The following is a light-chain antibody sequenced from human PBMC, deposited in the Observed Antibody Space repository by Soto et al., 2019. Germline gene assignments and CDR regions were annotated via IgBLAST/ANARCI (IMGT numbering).Light chain of an antibody. CDR2: DVS. J-gene: IGLJ1*01. CDR1: SSDVGGYNY. Sequence: QSALTQPRSVSGSPGQSVTISCTGTSSDVGGYNYVSWYQQHPGKAPKLMIYDVSKRPSGVPDRFSGSKSGNTASLTISGLQAEAEADYYCCSYAGSYGYVFGTGTKLTVL. V-gene: IGLV2-11*01. CDR3: CSYAGSYGYV.